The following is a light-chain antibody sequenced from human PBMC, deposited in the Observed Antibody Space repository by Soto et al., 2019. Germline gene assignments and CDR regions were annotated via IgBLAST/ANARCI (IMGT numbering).Light chain of an antibody. CDR2: TVS. V-gene: IGKV1-9*01. CDR1: QDIRSS. CDR3: QQFNSSPFT. J-gene: IGKJ4*01. Sequence: DIQLTQSPSFLSASVGDRLTITCRASQDIRSSLAWYQQKPGKAPNLLNYTVSTLQSGVPTRLRRNRSGTEFTHTISTLQPEDLAADHGQQFNSSPFTFGGGTKVEI.